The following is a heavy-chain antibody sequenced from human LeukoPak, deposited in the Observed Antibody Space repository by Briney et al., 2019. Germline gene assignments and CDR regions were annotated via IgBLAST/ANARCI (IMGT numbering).Heavy chain of an antibody. CDR1: GGSISSGDYY. J-gene: IGHJ4*02. V-gene: IGHV4-39*01. Sequence: SETLSLTCTVSGGSISSGDYYWGWIRQPPGKGLEWIGSIYYSGSTYYNPSLKSRVTISVDKSKNQFSLKLSSVTAADTAVYYCARLSSSWYYFDYWGQGTLVTVSS. CDR3: ARLSSSWYYFDY. CDR2: IYYSGST. D-gene: IGHD6-13*01.